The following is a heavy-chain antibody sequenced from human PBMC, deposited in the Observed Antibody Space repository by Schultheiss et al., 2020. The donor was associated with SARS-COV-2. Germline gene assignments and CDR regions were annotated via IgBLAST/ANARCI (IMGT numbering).Heavy chain of an antibody. CDR2: ISYDGSNK. CDR3: ARAYYDFWSGYHWYFDL. Sequence: GGSLRLSCAASGFTFSSYGMHWVRQAPGKGLEWVAVISYDGSNKYYADSVKGRFTISRENAKNSLYLQMNSLRAGDTAVYYCARAYYDFWSGYHWYFDLWGRGTLVTVSS. J-gene: IGHJ2*01. D-gene: IGHD3-3*01. CDR1: GFTFSSYG. V-gene: IGHV3-30*03.